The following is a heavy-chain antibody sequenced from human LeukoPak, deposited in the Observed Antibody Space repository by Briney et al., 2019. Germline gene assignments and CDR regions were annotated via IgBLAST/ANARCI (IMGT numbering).Heavy chain of an antibody. Sequence: TGGSLRLSCAASGFTFDDYGMSWVRQAPGKGLEWVSGINWNGGSTGYADSVKGRFTISRDNAKNSLYLQMNSLRAEDTAVYYCARDPTSVYYDSSDYWGQGTLVTVSS. CDR1: GFTFDDYG. CDR2: INWNGGST. J-gene: IGHJ4*02. V-gene: IGHV3-20*04. D-gene: IGHD3-22*01. CDR3: ARDPTSVYYDSSDY.